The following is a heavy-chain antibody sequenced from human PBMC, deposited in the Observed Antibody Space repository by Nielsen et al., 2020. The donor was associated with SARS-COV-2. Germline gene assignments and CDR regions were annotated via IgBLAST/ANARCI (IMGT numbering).Heavy chain of an antibody. J-gene: IGHJ4*02. D-gene: IGHD3-3*01. CDR2: INPSGGST. CDR1: GYTFSNYY. Sequence: ASVKVSCKASGYTFSNYYMHWVRQAPGQRLEWMGIINPSGGSTNYAQKFQGRVTMTSDTATSTVYMELSSLRPDDTAVYYCARDPNKHYDFWRGMPYYDYWGQGTLVTVSS. CDR3: ARDPNKHYDFWRGMPYYDY. V-gene: IGHV1-46*01.